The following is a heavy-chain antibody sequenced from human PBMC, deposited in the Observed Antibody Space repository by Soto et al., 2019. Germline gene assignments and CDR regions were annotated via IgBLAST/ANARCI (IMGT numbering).Heavy chain of an antibody. Sequence: ASVKVSCKASGGTFSSYAISWVRQAPGQGLEWMGGIIPIFGIANYAQKFQGRVTITADKSTSTAYMELSSLRSEDTAVYYCARDRTPAGYDAFDIWGQGTMVTVSS. V-gene: IGHV1-69*10. CDR2: IIPIFGIA. D-gene: IGHD6-13*01. CDR1: GGTFSSYA. J-gene: IGHJ3*02. CDR3: ARDRTPAGYDAFDI.